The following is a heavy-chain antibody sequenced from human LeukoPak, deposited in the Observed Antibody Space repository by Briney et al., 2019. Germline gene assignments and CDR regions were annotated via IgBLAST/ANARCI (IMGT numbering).Heavy chain of an antibody. CDR1: GGSISSYY. V-gene: IGHV4-59*01. Sequence: KPSETLSLTCTVSGGSISSYYWSWIRQPPGKGLEWIGYIYYSGSSNYNSSPKSRVTISADTSKNQFSLKLSSVTAADTAVYYCARIGGIPLGSFDIWGQGTMVTVSS. J-gene: IGHJ3*02. CDR2: IYYSGSS. CDR3: ARIGGIPLGSFDI. D-gene: IGHD2-2*02.